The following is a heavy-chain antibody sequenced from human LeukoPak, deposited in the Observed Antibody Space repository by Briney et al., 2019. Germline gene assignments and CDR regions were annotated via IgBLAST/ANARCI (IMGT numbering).Heavy chain of an antibody. J-gene: IGHJ3*02. V-gene: IGHV4-4*07. CDR2: IYTSGTT. D-gene: IGHD1-26*01. CDR3: ARGGNFWDAFDI. Sequence: SETLSLTCTVSGGSMSNYYWSWIRQPAGKGLEWVGHIYTSGTTSYNPSLKSRVTMSVDTSNNQFSLKVTSVTAADTAVYFCARGGNFWDAFDIWGQGTMVTVSS. CDR1: GGSMSNYY.